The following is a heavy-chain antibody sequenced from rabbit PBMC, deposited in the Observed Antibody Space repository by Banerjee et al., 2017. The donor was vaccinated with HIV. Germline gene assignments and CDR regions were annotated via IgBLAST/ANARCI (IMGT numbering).Heavy chain of an antibody. CDR2: IYNGDGST. D-gene: IGHD1-1*01. CDR3: TRVVNDAGYCYNL. Sequence: EESGGGLVKPEGSLTLTCKASGFDFSSNAMCWVRQAPGKGLEWIGCIYNGDGSTYYASWAKGRFTISKTSSTTVTLQMTSLTAADTATYFCTRVVNDAGYCYNLWGQGTLVTVS. V-gene: IGHV1S47*01. J-gene: IGHJ4*01. CDR1: GFDFSSNA.